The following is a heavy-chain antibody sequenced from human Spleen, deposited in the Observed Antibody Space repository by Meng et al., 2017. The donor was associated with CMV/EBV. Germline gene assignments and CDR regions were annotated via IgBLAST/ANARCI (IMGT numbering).Heavy chain of an antibody. CDR3: ASTSEYCSGGSCYLDY. D-gene: IGHD2-15*01. CDR1: GFTFSSYS. V-gene: IGHV3-21*01. J-gene: IGHJ4*02. CDR2: ISSSSSYI. Sequence: EVQLVESGGXXXXXGXSLXLSCAASGFTFSSYSMNWVRQAPGKGLEWVSSISSSSSYIYYADSVKGRFTISRDNAKNSLYLQMNSLRAEDTAVYYCASTSEYCSGGSCYLDYWGQGTLGTVSS.